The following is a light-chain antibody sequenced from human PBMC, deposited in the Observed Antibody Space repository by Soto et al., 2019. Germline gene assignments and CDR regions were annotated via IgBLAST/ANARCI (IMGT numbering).Light chain of an antibody. CDR3: SSYTSTGTYVI. Sequence: SVLTQPASVSGSPGQSVTISCTGTSSDIGAYNYVSWYQQHPGKAPRLMIFEVTNRPSGVSYRFSGSKSANTASLTISGLQAEDEADYYSSSYTSTGTYVIFGPGTVVNVL. CDR1: SSDIGAYNY. J-gene: IGLJ2*01. CDR2: EVT. V-gene: IGLV2-14*01.